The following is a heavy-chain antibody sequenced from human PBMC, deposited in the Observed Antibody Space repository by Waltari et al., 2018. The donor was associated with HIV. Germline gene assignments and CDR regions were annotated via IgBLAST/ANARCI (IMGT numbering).Heavy chain of an antibody. CDR2: VIPIFVSP. V-gene: IGHV1-69*01. D-gene: IGHD3-3*01. Sequence: LQIVQSGAEVKKPGSSVKVSCEAFGGSFSNYAVVWVREVPGQGLEWLGGVIPIFVSPDYSQKFHGRLTIVADESINTAYMELSSLTSEDTAVYYCATGDGRNFGVVREYYHYGMDVWGQGTTVTVSS. CDR1: GGSFSNYA. CDR3: ATGDGRNFGVVREYYHYGMDV. J-gene: IGHJ6*02.